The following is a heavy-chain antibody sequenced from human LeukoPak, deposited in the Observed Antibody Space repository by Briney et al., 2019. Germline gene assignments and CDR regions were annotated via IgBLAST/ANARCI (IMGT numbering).Heavy chain of an antibody. D-gene: IGHD4-23*01. Sequence: PGGSLRLSCAASGFTFSSYAMHWVRQAPGKGLEWVAVISYDGSNKYYADSVKGRFTISRDNSKNTLYLQMNSLRAEDTAVYYCATESPGGVASDYWGQGTLVTVSS. CDR3: ATESPGGVASDY. CDR1: GFTFSSYA. V-gene: IGHV3-30-3*01. CDR2: ISYDGSNK. J-gene: IGHJ4*02.